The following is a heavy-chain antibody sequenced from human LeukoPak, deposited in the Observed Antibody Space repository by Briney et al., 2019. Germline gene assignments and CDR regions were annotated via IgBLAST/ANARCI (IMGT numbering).Heavy chain of an antibody. CDR1: GGSISSYY. CDR2: IYYSGST. V-gene: IGHV4-59*01. D-gene: IGHD1-1*01. J-gene: IGHJ6*02. Sequence: SETLSLTCTVSGGSISSYYWSWIRRPPGKGLEWIGYIYYSGSTNYNPSLKSRVTISVDTSKNQFSLKLSSVTAADTAVYYCARDLLDPSYYYYGMDVWGQGTTVTVSS. CDR3: ARDLLDPSYYYYGMDV.